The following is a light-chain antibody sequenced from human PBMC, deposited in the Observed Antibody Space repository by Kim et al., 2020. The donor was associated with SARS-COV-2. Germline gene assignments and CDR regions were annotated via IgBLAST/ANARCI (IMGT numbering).Light chain of an antibody. Sequence: ASVGDRFTITCRASQGIGSWLAWYQQRPGEVPKLLISAASTLQSGVPSRFSGSGSGTDFTLTISSLQPEDFATYYCQQANGFPLTFGQGTRLEIK. CDR1: QGIGSW. CDR2: AAS. CDR3: QQANGFPLT. J-gene: IGKJ5*01. V-gene: IGKV1-12*01.